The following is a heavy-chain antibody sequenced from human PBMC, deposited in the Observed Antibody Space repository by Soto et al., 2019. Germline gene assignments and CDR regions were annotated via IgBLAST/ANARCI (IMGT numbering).Heavy chain of an antibody. CDR2: ISPNSGGT. CDR3: ARDQTGYSSGWSSVAMDV. Sequence: QVQLVQSGAEMKKPGASVKVSCTASGYTFTGYYIHWVRPAPGQGLEWMGWISPNSGGTKFAQKFQGRVTMTRDTSISTVYMEYSRLRSDDTAIYYCARDQTGYSSGWSSVAMDVWGQGTTVTVS. V-gene: IGHV1-2*02. CDR1: GYTFTGYY. J-gene: IGHJ6*02. D-gene: IGHD6-19*01.